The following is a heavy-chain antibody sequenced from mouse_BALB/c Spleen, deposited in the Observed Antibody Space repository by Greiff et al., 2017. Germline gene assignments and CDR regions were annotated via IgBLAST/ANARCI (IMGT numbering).Heavy chain of an antibody. D-gene: IGHD2-4*01. CDR1: GYTFTSYW. V-gene: IGHV1-87*01. J-gene: IGHJ4*01. CDR3: ARYDYDRYAMDY. Sequence: VQLQQSGAELARPGASVKLSCKASGYTFTSYWMQWVKQRPGQGLEWIGAIYPGDGDTRYTQKFKGKATLTADKSSSTAYMQLSSLASEDSAVYYCARYDYDRYAMDYWGQGTSVTVSS. CDR2: IYPGDGDT.